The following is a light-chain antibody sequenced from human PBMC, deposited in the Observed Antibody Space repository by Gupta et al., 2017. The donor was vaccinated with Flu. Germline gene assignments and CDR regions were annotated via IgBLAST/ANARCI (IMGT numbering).Light chain of an antibody. CDR2: DAS. J-gene: IGKJ4*01. V-gene: IGKV3-11*01. CDR1: QSVSSY. CDR3: QQRSNWPPKLT. Sequence: EIVLTQSPATLSLSPRERATLSCRASQSVSSYLAWYQQKPGQAPRLLIYDASNRATGIPARFSGSGSGTDFALTISSLEPEDFAVYYCQQRSNWPPKLTFGGGTKVEIK.